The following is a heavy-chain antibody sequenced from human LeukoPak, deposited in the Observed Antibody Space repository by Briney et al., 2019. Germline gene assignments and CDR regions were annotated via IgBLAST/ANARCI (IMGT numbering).Heavy chain of an antibody. CDR3: AKDEGGITMIEPNYYFDY. V-gene: IGHV1-69*13. CDR1: GGTFSSYA. D-gene: IGHD3-22*01. Sequence: SVKVSCKASGGTFSSYAISWVRQAPGQGLEWMGGIIPIFGTANYAQKFQGRVTITADESTSTAYMELSSLRSEDTAVYYCAKDEGGITMIEPNYYFDYWGQGTLVTVSS. CDR2: IIPIFGTA. J-gene: IGHJ4*02.